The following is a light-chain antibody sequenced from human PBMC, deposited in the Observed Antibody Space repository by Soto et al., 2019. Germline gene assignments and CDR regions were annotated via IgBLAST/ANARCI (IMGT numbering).Light chain of an antibody. CDR2: DDS. V-gene: IGLV3-21*02. CDR3: QVWDSSSDHWV. CDR1: IIGSKS. J-gene: IGLJ3*02. Sequence: SYELTQPPSVSVAPGQTASITCGGNIIGSKSVHWYQQKSGQAPVLVVYDDSDRPSGIPERVSGSNSGNTATLTISRVEAGDEADYYCQVWDSSSDHWVFGGGTKVTV.